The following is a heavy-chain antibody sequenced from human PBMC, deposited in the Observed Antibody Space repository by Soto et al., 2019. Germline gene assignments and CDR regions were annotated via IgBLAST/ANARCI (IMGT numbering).Heavy chain of an antibody. D-gene: IGHD6-19*01. Sequence: EVQLLESGGGLVQPGGSLRLSCVGSGFFFSSYTMTWVRQAPGKGLEWVSSFSATSENTYYADSVRGRFTISRDNSHNALFLQMNSLTAEDTAMYYCAKARDQQWVRLPFDYWGQGILVIVSS. CDR1: GFFFSSYT. V-gene: IGHV3-23*01. J-gene: IGHJ4*02. CDR3: AKARDQQWVRLPFDY. CDR2: FSATSENT.